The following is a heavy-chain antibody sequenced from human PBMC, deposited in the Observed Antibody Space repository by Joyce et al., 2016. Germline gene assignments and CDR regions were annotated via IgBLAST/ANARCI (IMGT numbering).Heavy chain of an antibody. Sequence: QVQLVQSGAEVKNPGASVKVSCKASGYAFTGDYMHLVRQAPGKGLEWMGWMNFNTGDTNYAQKFQGRVTMTRDTSSSTAYMEVKRLRSDDTALYYCVRESCFKGVCYQTFDNWGQGTLVTVSS. CDR1: GYAFTGDY. V-gene: IGHV1-2*02. J-gene: IGHJ4*02. D-gene: IGHD2-8*01. CDR3: VRESCFKGVCYQTFDN. CDR2: MNFNTGDT.